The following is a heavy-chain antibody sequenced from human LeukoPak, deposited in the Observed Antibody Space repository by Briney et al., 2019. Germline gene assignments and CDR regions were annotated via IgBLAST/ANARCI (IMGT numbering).Heavy chain of an antibody. CDR3: ARKGYSGYDGSWFDP. V-gene: IGHV5-51*01. CDR1: GYSFTSYW. Sequence: GESLKISCKGSGYSFTSYWIGWVRQMPGKGLEWMGIIYPGDSDTRYSPSFQGQVSISADKSISTAYLQWSSLKASDTAMYYCARKGYSGYDGSWFDPWGQGTLVTVSP. CDR2: IYPGDSDT. D-gene: IGHD5-12*01. J-gene: IGHJ5*02.